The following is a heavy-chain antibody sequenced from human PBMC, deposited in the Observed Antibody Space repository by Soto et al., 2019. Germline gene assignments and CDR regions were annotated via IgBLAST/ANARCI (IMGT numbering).Heavy chain of an antibody. J-gene: IGHJ4*02. CDR2: ISTDGSST. CDR3: ARATGSNHPFDY. Sequence: EVQLVESGGGLVQPGGSLRLSCAATGFTFSTYWMHWVRQGPGKGLVWVSRISTDGSSTTYADSVKGRFTISRDNAKNTLYLQMNSLRAEDTAVYYCARATGSNHPFDYWGQGSLVTVPS. V-gene: IGHV3-74*01. D-gene: IGHD2-2*01. CDR1: GFTFSTYW.